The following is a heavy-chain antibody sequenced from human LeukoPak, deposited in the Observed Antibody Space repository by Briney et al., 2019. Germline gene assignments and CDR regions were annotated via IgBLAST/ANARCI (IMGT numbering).Heavy chain of an antibody. D-gene: IGHD2-2*01. Sequence: PSQTLSLTCTVSGGSISSGSYYWSWIRQPAGKGLEWIGRIYTTGNTNYNPSLKSRVTISVDPSNNQFSLNLSSVTAADTAVYYCARAFHCSTTSCYARGLDYWGQGALVTVSS. CDR2: IYTTGNT. CDR3: ARAFHCSTTSCYARGLDY. J-gene: IGHJ4*02. CDR1: GGSISSGSYY. V-gene: IGHV4-61*02.